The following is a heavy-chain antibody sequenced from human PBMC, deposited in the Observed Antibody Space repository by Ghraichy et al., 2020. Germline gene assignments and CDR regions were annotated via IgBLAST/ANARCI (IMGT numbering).Heavy chain of an antibody. Sequence: ASVKVSCKASGYTFTSYDINWVRQATGQGLEWMGWMNPNSGNTGYAQKFQGRVTMTRNTSISTAYMELSSLRSEDTAVYYCARGWNGVLWFRDTEYYFDYWGQGTLVTVSS. J-gene: IGHJ4*02. CDR3: ARGWNGVLWFRDTEYYFDY. D-gene: IGHD3-10*01. CDR2: MNPNSGNT. CDR1: GYTFTSYD. V-gene: IGHV1-8*01.